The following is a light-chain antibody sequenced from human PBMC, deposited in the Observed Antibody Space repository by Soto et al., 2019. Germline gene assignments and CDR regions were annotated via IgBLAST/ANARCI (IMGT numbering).Light chain of an antibody. CDR2: DAS. CDR1: QGISTS. V-gene: IGKV1-13*02. Sequence: AIQLTQSPSSLSASVGDRVTITCRASQGISTSLAWYQQKPGRAPKLLIYDASSLENWVPSRFSGSGSGTDFTLTISSLQPEDFATYYCQQSYSTPITFGQGTRLEIK. CDR3: QQSYSTPIT. J-gene: IGKJ5*01.